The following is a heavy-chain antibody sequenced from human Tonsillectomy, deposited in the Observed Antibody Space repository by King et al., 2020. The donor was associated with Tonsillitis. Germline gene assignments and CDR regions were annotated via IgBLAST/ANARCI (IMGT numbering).Heavy chain of an antibody. D-gene: IGHD2-21*02. CDR3: ARLLCGGACPSWPPRGYAFDI. J-gene: IGHJ3*02. Sequence: VQLQESGPGLVKPSETLSLTCTVSGGSISSSSYYWGWIRQPPGKGLEWIGSIYYSGSTYYNPSLKSRVTISVDTSKNQFSLKLSSVTAADTAVYYCARLLCGGACPSWPPRGYAFDIWGQGTMVTVSS. CDR2: IYYSGST. CDR1: GGSISSSSYY. V-gene: IGHV4-39*01.